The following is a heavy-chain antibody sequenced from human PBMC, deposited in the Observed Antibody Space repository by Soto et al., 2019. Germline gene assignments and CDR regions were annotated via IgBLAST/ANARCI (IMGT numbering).Heavy chain of an antibody. D-gene: IGHD6-6*01. CDR1: GGSISSYY. CDR2: IYYSGST. CDR3: ARVLVASRRYYYYYMDV. Sequence: SETLSLTCTVSGGSISSYYWSWIRQPPGKGLEWIGYIYYSGSTNYNPSLKSRVTISVDTSKNQFSLKLSSVTAADTAVYYCARVLVASRRYYYYYMDVWGKGTTVTVSS. V-gene: IGHV4-59*01. J-gene: IGHJ6*03.